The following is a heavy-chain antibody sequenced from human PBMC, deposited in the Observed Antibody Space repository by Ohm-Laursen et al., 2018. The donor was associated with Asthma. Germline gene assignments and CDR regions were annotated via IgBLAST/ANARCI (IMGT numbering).Heavy chain of an antibody. Sequence: SLRLSCAASGFTFSSYWMSWVRQAPGKGLEWVANIKQDGSEKYYVDSVKGRFTISRDNAKNSLYLQMNSLRAEDTAVYYCARVGTTVTTDRAEYFQHWGQGTLVTVSS. J-gene: IGHJ1*01. CDR3: ARVGTTVTTDRAEYFQH. V-gene: IGHV3-7*01. CDR2: IKQDGSEK. CDR1: GFTFSSYW. D-gene: IGHD4-17*01.